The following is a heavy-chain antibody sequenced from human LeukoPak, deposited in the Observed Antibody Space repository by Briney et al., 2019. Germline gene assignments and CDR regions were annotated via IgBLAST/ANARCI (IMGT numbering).Heavy chain of an antibody. V-gene: IGHV4-4*07. Sequence: SETLSLTCTVSGGSISSYYWSWIRQPAGKGLEWIGRIYTSGSTNYNPSLKSRVTMSVDTSKNQFSLKLSSVTAADTAVYYCARDRSLRYFDWLSHAFDIWGQGTMVTVSS. CDR2: IYTSGST. D-gene: IGHD3-9*01. CDR3: ARDRSLRYFDWLSHAFDI. CDR1: GGSISSYY. J-gene: IGHJ3*02.